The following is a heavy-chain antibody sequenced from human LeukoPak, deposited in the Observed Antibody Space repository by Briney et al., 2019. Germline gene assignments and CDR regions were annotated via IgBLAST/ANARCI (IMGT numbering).Heavy chain of an antibody. CDR2: IRGSGYDT. J-gene: IGHJ4*02. CDR3: AKVAVAGYFDY. D-gene: IGHD6-19*01. V-gene: IGHV3-23*01. Sequence: GGSLRLSCAASGSSFSIYGMTWVRQAPGKGLEWVSGIRGSGYDTYYADSVMGRFTISRDNSKNTLYLQMNSLRAEDTAVYYCAKVAVAGYFDYWGQGTLVTVSS. CDR1: GSSFSIYG.